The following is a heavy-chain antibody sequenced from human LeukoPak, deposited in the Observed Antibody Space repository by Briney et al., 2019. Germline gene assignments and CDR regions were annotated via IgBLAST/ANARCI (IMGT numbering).Heavy chain of an antibody. Sequence: GGSLRLSCAASGFTVSSNYMSWVRQAPGKGLEWVSVIYSGGSTYYADSVKGRFTISRDNSKNTLYLQMNSLRAEDTAVYYCAKDLINVIVVVPAALGNWGQGTLVTVSS. J-gene: IGHJ4*02. CDR2: IYSGGST. CDR1: GFTVSSNY. D-gene: IGHD2-2*01. CDR3: AKDLINVIVVVPAALGN. V-gene: IGHV3-53*05.